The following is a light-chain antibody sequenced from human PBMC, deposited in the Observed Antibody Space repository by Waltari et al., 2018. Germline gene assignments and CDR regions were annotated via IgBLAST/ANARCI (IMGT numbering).Light chain of an antibody. V-gene: IGKV1-9*01. J-gene: IGKJ4*01. CDR1: QDINHF. CDR2: VAS. Sequence: DIQFTQSPSFLSASVGDRVTITCRASQDINHFLAWYQQKPGEAPMLLIYVASTLDSRVPSRFSGRGSGTEFTLTISNLQPEDFATYYCQQLKLFPLTFGGGTKVEIK. CDR3: QQLKLFPLT.